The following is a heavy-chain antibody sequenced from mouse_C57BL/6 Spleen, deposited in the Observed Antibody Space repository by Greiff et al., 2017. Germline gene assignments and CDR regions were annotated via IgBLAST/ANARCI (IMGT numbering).Heavy chain of an antibody. CDR3: ARDRVYYPGAMDY. CDR2: ISDGGSYT. CDR1: GFTFSSYA. Sequence: DVKLVESGGGLVKPGGSLKLSCAASGFTFSSYAMSWVRQTPEKRLEWVATISDGGSYTYYPDNVKGRFTISRDNAKNNLYLQMSHLKSEDTAMYYCARDRVYYPGAMDYWGQGTSVTVSS. J-gene: IGHJ4*01. D-gene: IGHD1-1*02. V-gene: IGHV5-4*01.